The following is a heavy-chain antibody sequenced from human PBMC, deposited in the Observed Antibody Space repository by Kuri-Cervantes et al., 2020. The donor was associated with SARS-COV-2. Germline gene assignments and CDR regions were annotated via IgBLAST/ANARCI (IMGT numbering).Heavy chain of an antibody. J-gene: IGHJ4*02. CDR1: GFTFSSYA. V-gene: IGHV3-23*01. CDR2: ISGSGGST. D-gene: IGHD2-21*01. Sequence: GESLKISCAASGFTFSSYAMSWVRQAPGKGLEWVSAISGSGGSTYYADSVKGRFTISRGNSKNTLYLQMNSLRAEDTAVYYCAKATLRVIKSVIDYWGQGTLVTVSS. CDR3: AKATLRVIKSVIDY.